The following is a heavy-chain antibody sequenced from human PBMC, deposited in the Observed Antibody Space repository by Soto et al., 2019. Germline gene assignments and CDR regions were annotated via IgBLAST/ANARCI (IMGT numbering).Heavy chain of an antibody. CDR3: ARGKLVFRGLLAPSFDY. Sequence: GGSLRLSCAASGFTFSSYGMHWVRQAPGKGLEWVAVIWYDGSNKYYADSVKGRFTISRDNSKNTLYLQMNSLRAEDTAVYYCARGKLVFRGLLAPSFDYWGQGTLVTVSS. D-gene: IGHD2-8*01. V-gene: IGHV3-33*01. CDR1: GFTFSSYG. J-gene: IGHJ4*02. CDR2: IWYDGSNK.